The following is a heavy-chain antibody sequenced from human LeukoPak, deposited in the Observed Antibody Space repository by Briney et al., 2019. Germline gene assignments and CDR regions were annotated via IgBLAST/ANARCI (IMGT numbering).Heavy chain of an antibody. Sequence: SETLSLTCTVFGGSISSGGYYWSWIRQPPGKGLEWIGYIYHSGSTYYNPSLKSRVAISVDRSKNQFSLKLSSVTAADTAVYYCARGGIAAAGTRSQDAFDIWGQGTMVTVSS. D-gene: IGHD6-13*01. J-gene: IGHJ3*02. V-gene: IGHV4-30-2*01. CDR1: GGSISSGGYY. CDR3: ARGGIAAAGTRSQDAFDI. CDR2: IYHSGST.